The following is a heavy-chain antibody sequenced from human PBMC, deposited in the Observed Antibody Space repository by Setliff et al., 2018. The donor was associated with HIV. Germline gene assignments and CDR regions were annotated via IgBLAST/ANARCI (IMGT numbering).Heavy chain of an antibody. CDR1: GASITSHN. V-gene: IGHV4-4*07. Sequence: SGASITSHNWSWIRQAAGKGLEWIGRIYTRGDTNYNPSLRSRVTMSVDTSKNQFSLKVTSVTAADTAVYYCTRDLWGDDYYYNNMDVWGKGTTVTVSS. J-gene: IGHJ6*03. D-gene: IGHD2-21*02. CDR2: IYTRGDT. CDR3: TRDLWGDDYYYNNMDV.